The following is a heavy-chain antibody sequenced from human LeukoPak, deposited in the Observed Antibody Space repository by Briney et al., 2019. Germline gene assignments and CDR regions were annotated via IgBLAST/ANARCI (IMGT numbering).Heavy chain of an antibody. V-gene: IGHV3-7*01. J-gene: IGHJ4*02. D-gene: IGHD5-24*01. CDR2: IKEDGSET. CDR1: GFPFSSYW. Sequence: GGSLRLSCAASGFPFSSYWMSWVRQVPGKGLECLANIKEDGSETYCADSVKGRFTISRDNPKNLLFLQINSLRVEDTAVYYCARETPRRGETRDGYRWGQGTVVTVSS. CDR3: ARETPRRGETRDGYR.